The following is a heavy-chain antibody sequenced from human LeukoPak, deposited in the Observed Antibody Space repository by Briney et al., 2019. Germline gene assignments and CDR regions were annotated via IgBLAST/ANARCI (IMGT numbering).Heavy chain of an antibody. J-gene: IGHJ4*02. CDR1: GITYSSYA. V-gene: IGHV3-64D*06. Sequence: GRSLSISCSSSGITYSSYAMHWVRQDPVKGMEYVSAFNSNGGSTYYADSVKGRFTITRDTSKNTLYLQMSSLRAEDTAVYYCVRDVMAANEYSHDNGGQGNLVTVTA. CDR3: VRDVMAANEYSHDN. D-gene: IGHD2-15*01. CDR2: FNSNGGST.